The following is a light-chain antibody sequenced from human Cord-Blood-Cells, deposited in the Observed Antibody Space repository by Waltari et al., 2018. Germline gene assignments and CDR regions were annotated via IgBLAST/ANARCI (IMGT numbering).Light chain of an antibody. CDR3: QQYNNWPYT. Sequence: EIVMTPSPASLSLSLSKTSTLACTASLSLSSNLARYQQKPGQAPRLLIYGASTRATGIPARFSGSGSETEFTLTSSKLQSEDVAVYYCQQYNNWPYTFGRGTKLEI. CDR1: LSLSSN. V-gene: IGKV3-15*01. CDR2: GAS. J-gene: IGKJ2*01.